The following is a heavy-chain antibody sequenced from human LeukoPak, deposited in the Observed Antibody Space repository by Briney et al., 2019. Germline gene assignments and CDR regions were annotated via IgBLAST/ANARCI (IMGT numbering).Heavy chain of an antibody. Sequence: SETLSLTCTVSGASISSGGYYWSWIRQHPGKGLEWIGYIYYSGTTYYNPSLKSRLNISVDTSKNQSSLKLSSVTAADTAVYYCARGSLVRGVISLDYWGQGTLVTVSS. CDR1: GASISSGGYY. J-gene: IGHJ4*02. CDR3: ARGSLVRGVISLDY. D-gene: IGHD3-10*01. V-gene: IGHV4-31*03. CDR2: IYYSGTT.